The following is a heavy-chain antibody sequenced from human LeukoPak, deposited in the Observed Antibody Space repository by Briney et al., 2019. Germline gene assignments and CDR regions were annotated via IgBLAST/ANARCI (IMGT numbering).Heavy chain of an antibody. D-gene: IGHD3-10*01. J-gene: IGHJ4*02. Sequence: PGGSLRLSCAASGFTFSSYDIHWVRQAPGKGLEWVAVISYDGRNKYYADSVKGRFTISRDNSKNTLYLQMNSLRAEDTAVYYCAKDRLWFGELSRGLTDYWGQGTLVTVSS. V-gene: IGHV3-30*18. CDR2: ISYDGRNK. CDR1: GFTFSSYD. CDR3: AKDRLWFGELSRGLTDY.